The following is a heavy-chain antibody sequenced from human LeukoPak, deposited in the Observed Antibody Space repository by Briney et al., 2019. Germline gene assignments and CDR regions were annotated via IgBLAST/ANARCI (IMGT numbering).Heavy chain of an antibody. J-gene: IGHJ4*02. CDR3: AKLTGIVVVPAAGFDY. V-gene: IGHV3-23*01. Sequence: SGGSLRLSCAASGFTFSRFAMSWLRQAPGKGLEWVSAISGSGSSTYHTHPGKGPFTISRDNSTSTLYLQMNSLRVEDTDLYYCAKLTGIVVVPAAGFDYWGQGTLVTVSS. CDR1: GFTFSRFA. D-gene: IGHD2-2*01. CDR2: ISGSGSST.